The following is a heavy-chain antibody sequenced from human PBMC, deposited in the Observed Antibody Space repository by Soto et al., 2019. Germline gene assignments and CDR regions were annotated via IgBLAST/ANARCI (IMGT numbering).Heavy chain of an antibody. CDR3: ARGDRSPNY. V-gene: IGHV1-18*01. J-gene: IGHJ4*02. CDR1: DYIFTSYG. D-gene: IGHD3-22*01. CDR2: VNPHNGKT. Sequence: VQLVQSGPEVQKPGASVKVSCKTSDYIFTSYGITWVRQAPGQGLEWMGYVNPHNGKTDYAQNFQDRVIMTTDTSTATVFMELRSLTSDDTAVYYCARGDRSPNYWGQGTLVTVSS.